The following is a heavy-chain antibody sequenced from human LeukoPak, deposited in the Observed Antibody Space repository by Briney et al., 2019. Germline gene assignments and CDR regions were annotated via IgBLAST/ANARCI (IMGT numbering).Heavy chain of an antibody. Sequence: GGSLRLSCAASGFTFSSYSMNWVRQAPGKGPEWVSGISGSGGSTYYADSVKGRFTISRDISKNTLYLQMNSLRAEDTAVYYCAKVLVGATIGSVFPSDYWGQGTLVTVSS. V-gene: IGHV3-23*01. CDR2: ISGSGGST. CDR1: GFTFSSYS. CDR3: AKVLVGATIGSVFPSDY. D-gene: IGHD1-26*01. J-gene: IGHJ4*02.